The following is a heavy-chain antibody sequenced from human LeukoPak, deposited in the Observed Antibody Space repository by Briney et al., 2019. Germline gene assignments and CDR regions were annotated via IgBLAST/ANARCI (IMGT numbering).Heavy chain of an antibody. Sequence: GGSLRLSCAASGFTFSSYWMSWVRQAPGKGLEWVANIKQDGSERYYVDSVKGRFTISRDNAKNSLYLQMNSLRAEDTAVYYCARFKMGTDDAFDIWGQGTMVTVSS. D-gene: IGHD5-24*01. CDR1: GFTFSSYW. CDR2: IKQDGSER. CDR3: ARFKMGTDDAFDI. V-gene: IGHV3-7*01. J-gene: IGHJ3*02.